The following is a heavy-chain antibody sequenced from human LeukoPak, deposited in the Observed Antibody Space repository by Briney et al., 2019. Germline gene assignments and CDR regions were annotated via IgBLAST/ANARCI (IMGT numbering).Heavy chain of an antibody. J-gene: IGHJ4*02. V-gene: IGHV4-59*02. CDR1: GGSVSSYY. CDR3: AREFGPMVGYFDY. Sequence: SETLSLTCTVSGGSVSSYYWSWIRQPPGKGLEWIGYIYYSGSTYYNPSLKSRVTISVDTSKNQFSLKLSSVTAADTAVYYCAREFGPMVGYFDYWGQGTLVTVSS. CDR2: IYYSGST. D-gene: IGHD3-10*01.